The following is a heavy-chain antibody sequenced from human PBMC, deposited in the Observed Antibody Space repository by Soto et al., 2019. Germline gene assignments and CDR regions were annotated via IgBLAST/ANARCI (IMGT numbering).Heavy chain of an antibody. CDR3: ARVTFYDSSGSYYFDY. CDR2: IYYSGTT. V-gene: IGHV4-30-4*01. CDR1: GGSITSGGYY. Sequence: PSETLSLTCAVSGGSITSGGYYWSWIRQPPGQGLELIGYIYYSGTTYYNPSLKSRLNISLDTSKNQFSLKLSSVTAADTAVYFCARVTFYDSSGSYYFDYWGQGTLVTVSS. D-gene: IGHD3-22*01. J-gene: IGHJ4*02.